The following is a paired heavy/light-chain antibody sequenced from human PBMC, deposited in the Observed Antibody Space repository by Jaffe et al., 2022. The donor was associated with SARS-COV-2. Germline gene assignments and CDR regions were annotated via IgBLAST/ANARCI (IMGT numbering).Heavy chain of an antibody. CDR2: ISFDGSKK. V-gene: IGHV3-30*18. CDR1: GFTFNSYG. D-gene: IGHD5-18*01. Sequence: QVQLVESGGGVVQPGRSLRLSCAASGFTFNSYGMHWVRQAPGKGLEWVAVISFDGSKKYYTDSVKGRFTISRDNSKNTLYLQMNSLRAEDTAIYYCANEIQLWSLQGFDYWGQGTLVTVSS. J-gene: IGHJ4*02. CDR3: ANEIQLWSLQGFDY.
Light chain of an antibody. J-gene: IGLJ3*02. Sequence: QSALTQPPSASGSPGQSVTISCTGTNSDVGGYIYVSWYQQHPGKAPKLMIYEVSKRPSGVPDRFSGSKSGNTASLTVSGLQAEDEADYYCSSYAGSNWVFGGGTKLTVL. CDR3: SSYAGSNWV. CDR1: NSDVGGYIY. V-gene: IGLV2-8*01. CDR2: EVS.